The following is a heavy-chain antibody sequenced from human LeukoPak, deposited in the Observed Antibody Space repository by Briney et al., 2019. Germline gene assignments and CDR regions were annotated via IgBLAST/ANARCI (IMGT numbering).Heavy chain of an antibody. V-gene: IGHV4-39*07. D-gene: IGHD4-17*01. CDR3: ARIFLGRATVTVVEVFDY. CDR1: GGSISSSSYY. CDR2: IYYSGST. Sequence: SETLSLTCTVSGGSISSSSYYWGWIRQPPGKGLEWIGSIYYSGSTYYNPSLKSRVTISVDTSKNQFSLKLSSVTAADTAVYYCARIFLGRATVTVVEVFDYWGQGTLVTVSS. J-gene: IGHJ4*02.